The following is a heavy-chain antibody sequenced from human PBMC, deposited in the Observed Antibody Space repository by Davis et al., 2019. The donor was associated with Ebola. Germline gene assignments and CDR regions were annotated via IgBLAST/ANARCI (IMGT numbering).Heavy chain of an antibody. Sequence: SETLSLTCAVSGGSFSGYYWSWIRQPPGKGLVWIGEINHSGSTNYNPSLKSRVTISVDTSKNQFSLKLSSVTAADTAVYYCARGRGEDIVVVVAAGFDYWGQGTLVTVSS. CDR3: ARGRGEDIVVVVAAGFDY. J-gene: IGHJ4*02. CDR2: INHSGST. D-gene: IGHD2-15*01. CDR1: GGSFSGYY. V-gene: IGHV4-34*01.